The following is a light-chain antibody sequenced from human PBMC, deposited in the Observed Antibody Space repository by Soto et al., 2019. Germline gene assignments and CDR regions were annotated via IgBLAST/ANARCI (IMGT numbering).Light chain of an antibody. Sequence: QTVVTQEPSLTVSPGGTVTHTCASSTGAVTSGHYPNWLQQKPGQAPRALIYGASNRHSWTPARFSGSLLGGKAALTLSGVQPEDEAEYYCVLYDGGASVFGGGTKLTVL. CDR3: VLYDGGASV. CDR1: TGAVTSGHY. CDR2: GAS. V-gene: IGLV7-43*01. J-gene: IGLJ2*01.